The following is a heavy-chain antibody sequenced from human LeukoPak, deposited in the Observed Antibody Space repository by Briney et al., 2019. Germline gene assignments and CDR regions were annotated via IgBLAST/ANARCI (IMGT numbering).Heavy chain of an antibody. V-gene: IGHV3-7*01. J-gene: IGHJ4*02. CDR1: GFMFSSHW. Sequence: GGSLRLSCAASGFMFSSHWMSWVRQAPGKGLEWVANIKKDGSEKFYVDSVKGRFTISRDNAKTSQYLQMNSLRAEDTAVYYCARDLSGVTGYTYGRGIDYWGQGTLVTVSS. CDR3: ARDLSGVTGYTYGRGIDY. D-gene: IGHD5-18*01. CDR2: IKKDGSEK.